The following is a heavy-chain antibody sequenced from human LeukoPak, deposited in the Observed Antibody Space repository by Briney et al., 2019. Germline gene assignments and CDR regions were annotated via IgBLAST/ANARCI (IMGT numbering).Heavy chain of an antibody. CDR2: IWYDGSNK. CDR3: AREGGVVATYYFDY. J-gene: IGHJ4*02. D-gene: IGHD3-3*01. Sequence: GGSQRLSCAASGFTFSSYGMHWVRQAPGKGLEWVAVIWYDGSNKYYADSVKGRFTISRDNSKNTLYLQMNSLRVEDTAVYYCAREGGVVATYYFDYWGQGTLVTVSS. CDR1: GFTFSSYG. V-gene: IGHV3-33*01.